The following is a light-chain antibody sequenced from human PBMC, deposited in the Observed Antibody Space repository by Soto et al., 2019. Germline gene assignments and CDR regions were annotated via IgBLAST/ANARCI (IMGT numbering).Light chain of an antibody. J-gene: IGKJ1*01. Sequence: DIQMTQSPSTLSASVCDRVTISCRASQSISSWLDWYQQKPGKAPKFLIYKASSLESGVPSRFSGSGSGTEFTLTISSLQPDDFETYYCQQYNSFPTFGQGTKVEIK. CDR2: KAS. CDR3: QQYNSFPT. V-gene: IGKV1-5*03. CDR1: QSISSW.